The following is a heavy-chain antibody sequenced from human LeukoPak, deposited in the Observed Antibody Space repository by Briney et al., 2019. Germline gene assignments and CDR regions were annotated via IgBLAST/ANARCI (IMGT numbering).Heavy chain of an antibody. V-gene: IGHV3-7*05. J-gene: IGHJ4*02. CDR3: AKERGYGYNHIDY. CDR1: GFTFSRFW. CDR2: IKQDGSEK. Sequence: PGGSLRLSCAASGFTFSRFWMSWVCQAPGKGLEWVANIKQDGSEKYYVDSVKGRFTISRDKSKNTVYLQMNSLRAEDTAVYYCAKERGYGYNHIDYWGQGTLVTVSS. D-gene: IGHD5-24*01.